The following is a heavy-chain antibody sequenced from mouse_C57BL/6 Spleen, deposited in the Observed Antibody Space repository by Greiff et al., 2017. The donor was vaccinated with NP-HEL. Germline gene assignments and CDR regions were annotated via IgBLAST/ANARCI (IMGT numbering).Heavy chain of an antibody. J-gene: IGHJ2*01. CDR2: IDPSDSET. D-gene: IGHD3-2*02. CDR3: ARSPPTAQPYYFDY. V-gene: IGHV1-52*01. Sequence: QVQLQQPGAELVRPGSSVKLSCKASGYTFTSYWMHWVKQRPIQGLEWIGNIDPSDSETHYNQKFKDKATLTVDKSSSTAYMQLSSLTSEDSAVYYCARSPPTAQPYYFDYWGQGTTLTVSS. CDR1: GYTFTSYW.